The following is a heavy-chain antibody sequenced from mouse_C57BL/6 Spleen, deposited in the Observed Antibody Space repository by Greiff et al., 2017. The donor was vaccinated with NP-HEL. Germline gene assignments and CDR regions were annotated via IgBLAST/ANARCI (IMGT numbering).Heavy chain of an antibody. D-gene: IGHD3-2*02. CDR1: GYTFTSYT. V-gene: IGHV1-4*01. J-gene: IGHJ3*01. CDR3: ARWAAQATWFAY. Sequence: VQLQQSGAELARPGASVKMSCKASGYTFTSYTMHWVKQRPGQGLEWIGYINPSSGYTKYNQKFKDKATLTADKSSSTAYMQLSSLTSEASAVYYCARWAAQATWFAYWGQRTLVTVSA. CDR2: INPSSGYT.